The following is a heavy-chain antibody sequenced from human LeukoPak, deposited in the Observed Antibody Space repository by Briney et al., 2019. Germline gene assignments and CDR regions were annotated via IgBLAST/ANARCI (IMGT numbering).Heavy chain of an antibody. CDR1: GGSSFSYY. CDR3: ARGFFRVATRFDY. V-gene: IGHV4-59*12. D-gene: IGHD5-12*01. Sequence: PSETLSLTCTVSGGSSFSYYWNWIRQPPGKGLEWIGYIYYSGSTAYNPSLKSRVTMSVDTSKNQFSLKLSSVTAADTAVYYCARGFFRVATRFDYWGQGTLVTVSS. J-gene: IGHJ4*02. CDR2: IYYSGST.